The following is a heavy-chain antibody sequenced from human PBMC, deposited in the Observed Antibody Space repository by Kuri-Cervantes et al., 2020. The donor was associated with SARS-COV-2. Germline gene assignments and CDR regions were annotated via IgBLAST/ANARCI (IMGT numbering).Heavy chain of an antibody. CDR3: ARDSSDSSGYLDY. CDR1: GFTFSSYA. D-gene: IGHD3-22*01. J-gene: IGHJ4*02. CDR2: ISYDGSNK. Sequence: GGSLRLSCAASGFTFSSYAMHWVRQAPGKGLEWVAVISYDGSNKYYADSVKGRFTISRDNSQNTLYLQMNSLRAEDTAVYYCARDSSDSSGYLDYWGQGTLVTVSS. V-gene: IGHV3-30-3*01.